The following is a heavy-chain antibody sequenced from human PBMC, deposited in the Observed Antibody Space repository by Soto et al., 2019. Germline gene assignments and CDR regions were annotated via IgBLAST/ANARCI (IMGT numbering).Heavy chain of an antibody. D-gene: IGHD5-12*01. CDR1: GYTFTGYY. J-gene: IGHJ6*02. CDR3: ARDFVDIVATRPGYYYGMDV. CDR2: INPNSGGT. V-gene: IGHV1-2*02. Sequence: ASVKVSCKASGYTFTGYYMHWVRQAPGQGLEWMGWINPNSGGTNYAQKFQGRVTMTRDTSISTAYMELSRLRSDDTAVYYCARDFVDIVATRPGYYYGMDVWGQGTTVTV.